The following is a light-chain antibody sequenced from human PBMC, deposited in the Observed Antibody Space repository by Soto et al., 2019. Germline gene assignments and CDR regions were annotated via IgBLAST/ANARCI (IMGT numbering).Light chain of an antibody. J-gene: IGKJ2*01. CDR2: GAS. CDR3: QQYGSSAGYT. CDR1: QSVRSNY. V-gene: IGKV3-20*01. Sequence: EVVLTQSPGTLSLSPGERATLSCRARQSVRSNYLAWYQQKPGQAPRLLIYGASSRATGIPDRFSGSGSGTEFTLTISRLEPEDVAVYYCQQYGSSAGYTFGQGTKLEIK.